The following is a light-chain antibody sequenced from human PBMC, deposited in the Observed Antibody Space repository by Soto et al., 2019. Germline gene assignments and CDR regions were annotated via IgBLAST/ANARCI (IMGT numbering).Light chain of an antibody. J-gene: IGKJ4*01. V-gene: IGKV4-1*01. Sequence: DIVMTQSPDSLAVSLGEMATINCKSSQSGLYRSNNKNHLAGYQQKPGQPPKLVIYWASTREAGVPDRFSCSGAETDFTLTISILQAEDGAVYYCYQYYSTPLTFGGGTKVEIK. CDR3: YQYYSTPLT. CDR1: QSGLYRSNNKNH. CDR2: WAS.